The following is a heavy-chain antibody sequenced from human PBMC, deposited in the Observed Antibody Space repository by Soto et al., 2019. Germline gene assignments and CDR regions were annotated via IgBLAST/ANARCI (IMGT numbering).Heavy chain of an antibody. CDR1: GGSVSSGSYY. V-gene: IGHV4-61*01. CDR3: ARGTRSARHWYFDL. CDR2: IYYSGST. D-gene: IGHD6-6*01. Sequence: PSETLSLTCTVSGGSVSSGSYYWSWIRQPPGKGLEWIGYIYYSGSTNYNPSLKSRVTISVDTSKNQFSLKLSSVTAADTAVYYCARGTRSARHWYFDLRGRGTLVTVSS. J-gene: IGHJ2*01.